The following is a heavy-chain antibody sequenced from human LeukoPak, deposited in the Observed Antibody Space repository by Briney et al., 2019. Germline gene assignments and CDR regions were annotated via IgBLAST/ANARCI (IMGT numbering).Heavy chain of an antibody. CDR1: CYTFASYG. Sequence: GSVEVSCKGSCYTFASYGISWGRQAPGQRLEWMGWISAYNGNTNYAQKLQGRVTMTTDTSTSTAYMELRSLRSDDTAVYYCARSVAPKFDYWGQGTLVTVSS. J-gene: IGHJ4*02. CDR3: ARSVAPKFDY. D-gene: IGHD2-15*01. CDR2: ISAYNGNT. V-gene: IGHV1-18*01.